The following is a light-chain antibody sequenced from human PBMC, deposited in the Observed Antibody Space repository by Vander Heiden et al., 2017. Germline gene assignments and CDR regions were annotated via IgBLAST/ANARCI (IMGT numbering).Light chain of an antibody. CDR2: KDS. J-gene: IGLJ2*01. CDR3: QSADSSGTYVV. CDR1: ALPKQY. V-gene: IGLV3-25*03. Sequence: SYEVTQPPSASVSPGQTARITCSGDALPKQYANWYQQKPGQAPVLVMYKDSERPPGIPERFSGSSSGTTVTLNISGVQAEDEADYYCQSADSSGTYVVFGGGTKLTVL.